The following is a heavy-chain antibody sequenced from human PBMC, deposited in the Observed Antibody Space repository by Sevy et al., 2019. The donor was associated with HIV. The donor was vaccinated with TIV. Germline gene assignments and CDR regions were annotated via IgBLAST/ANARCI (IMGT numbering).Heavy chain of an antibody. CDR2: MNPNSGNT. J-gene: IGHJ4*02. D-gene: IGHD5-12*01. Sequence: ASVKVSCKASGYTFTSYDINWVRQATGQGLEWMGWMNPNSGNTGYAQKFQGRVTMTRNTSISTAYMELSSLRAEDTAVYYCASLPTPYGGYPYYFDYWGQGTLVTVSS. CDR3: ASLPTPYGGYPYYFDY. V-gene: IGHV1-8*01. CDR1: GYTFTSYD.